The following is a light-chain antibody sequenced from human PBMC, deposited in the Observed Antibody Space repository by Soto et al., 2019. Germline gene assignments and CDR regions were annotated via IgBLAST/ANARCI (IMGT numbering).Light chain of an antibody. J-gene: IGLJ2*01. CDR3: LSFDSSLRVV. CDR2: GTT. Sequence: QAVVTQPPSVSGAPGQRVTISCTGSSSKIGAGYDVHWYQQLPGKAPKLLIYGTTTRPSGAPARFSGSKSGTSASLAITGLQAEDEADYYCLSFDSSLRVVFGGGTKLTVL. V-gene: IGLV1-40*01. CDR1: SSKIGAGYD.